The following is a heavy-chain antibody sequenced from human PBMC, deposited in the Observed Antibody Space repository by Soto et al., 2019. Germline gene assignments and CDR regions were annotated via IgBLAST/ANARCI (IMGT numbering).Heavy chain of an antibody. J-gene: IGHJ4*02. V-gene: IGHV1-2*04. CDR1: GYTFTGYY. D-gene: IGHD6-19*01. CDR2: INPNSGGT. Sequence: ASVKVSCKASGYTFTGYYMHWVRQAPGQGLEWMGWINPNSGGTNYAQKFQGWVTMTRDTSISTAYMELGRLRSDDTAVYYCARSSKKYSSGWYLGYWGQGTLVTVSS. CDR3: ARSSKKYSSGWYLGY.